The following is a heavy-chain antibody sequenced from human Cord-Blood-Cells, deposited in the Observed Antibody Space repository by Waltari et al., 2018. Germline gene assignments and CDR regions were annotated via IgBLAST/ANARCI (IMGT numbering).Heavy chain of an antibody. CDR3: ARNFKRVRLAGDLERDYYYYGMDV. D-gene: IGHD7-27*01. J-gene: IGHJ6*02. V-gene: IGHV1-69*06. Sequence: QVQLVQSGAEVKKPGSSVKVSCKASGDTFSSYAISWVRQAPGQGLEWMGGIIPIFGTANYAQKFQGRVTITADKSTGTAYMELSSLRSEDTAVYYCARNFKRVRLAGDLERDYYYYGMDVWGQGTTVTVSS. CDR2: IIPIFGTA. CDR1: GDTFSSYA.